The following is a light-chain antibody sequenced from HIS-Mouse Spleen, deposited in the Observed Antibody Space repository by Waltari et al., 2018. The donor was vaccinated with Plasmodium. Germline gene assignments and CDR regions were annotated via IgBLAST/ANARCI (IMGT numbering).Light chain of an antibody. CDR1: NIGSKN. CDR3: QVWDSSTFVV. V-gene: IGLV3-9*01. Sequence: SYELTQPPSVSVALGQTARITCGGNNIGSKNVHWYQQKPGQAPVLVIYRDSNRPSGIPERFAGYNSGNTATLTISRAQAGDEADYYCQVWDSSTFVVFGGGTKLTVL. J-gene: IGLJ2*01. CDR2: RDS.